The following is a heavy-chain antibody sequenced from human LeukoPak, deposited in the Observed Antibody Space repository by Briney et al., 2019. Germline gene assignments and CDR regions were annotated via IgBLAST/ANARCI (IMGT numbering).Heavy chain of an antibody. CDR2: INPSGGST. CDR3: ARREDGYNLGY. CDR1: GYTFTSYY. J-gene: IGHJ4*02. D-gene: IGHD5-24*01. V-gene: IGHV1-46*01. Sequence: ASVKVSCKASGYTFTSYYMHWVRQAPGQGLEWMGIINPSGGSTSYAQKFQGRVTITRDTSASTAYMELSSLRSEDTAVYYCARREDGYNLGYWGQGTLVTVSS.